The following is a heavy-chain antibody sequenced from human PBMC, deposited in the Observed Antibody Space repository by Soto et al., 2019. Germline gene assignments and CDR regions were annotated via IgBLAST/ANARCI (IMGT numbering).Heavy chain of an antibody. J-gene: IGHJ4*02. CDR2: ISTYNGNT. CDR1: GYTFTSYG. V-gene: IGHV1-18*01. Sequence: ASVKVSCKASGYTFTSYGISWVRQAPGQGLEWMGWISTYNGNTKYAQKLQGRVTMTTDTSTSTAYMELRSLRSGDTAVFYCVREMVRGVGSDYWGQGTLVTVSS. D-gene: IGHD3-10*01. CDR3: VREMVRGVGSDY.